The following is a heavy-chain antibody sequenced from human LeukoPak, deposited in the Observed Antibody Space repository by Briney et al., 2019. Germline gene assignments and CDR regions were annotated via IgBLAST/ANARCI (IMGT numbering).Heavy chain of an antibody. D-gene: IGHD2-2*01. Sequence: SSETLSLTCAVYGGSFSGYYWSWIRQPPGKGLEWIGEINHSGSTNYNPSLKSRVTISVDTSKNQFSLKLSSVTAADTAVYYCGRGLPDQLLSPDYYYYGMDVWGQGTTVTVSS. V-gene: IGHV4-34*01. CDR2: INHSGST. CDR1: GGSFSGYY. J-gene: IGHJ6*02. CDR3: GRGLPDQLLSPDYYYYGMDV.